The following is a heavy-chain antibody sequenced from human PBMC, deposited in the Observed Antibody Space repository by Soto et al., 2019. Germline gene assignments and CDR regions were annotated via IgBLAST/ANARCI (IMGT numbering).Heavy chain of an antibody. Sequence: GGSLRLSCAASGFTFSSYWMSWVRQAPGKGLEWVANIKQDGSEKYYVDSVKGRFTISRDNAKNSLYLQMNSLRAEDTAVYYCARDLWYSSGWYDAFDIWGQGTMVTVSS. CDR1: GFTFSSYW. D-gene: IGHD6-19*01. CDR3: ARDLWYSSGWYDAFDI. CDR2: IKQDGSEK. J-gene: IGHJ3*02. V-gene: IGHV3-7*01.